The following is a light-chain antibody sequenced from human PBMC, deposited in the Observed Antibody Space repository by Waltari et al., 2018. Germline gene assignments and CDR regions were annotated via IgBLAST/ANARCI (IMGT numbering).Light chain of an antibody. CDR2: NTN. CDR3: AAWDDSLGAV. J-gene: IGLJ3*02. V-gene: IGLV1-44*01. CDR1: FSNIGSNS. Sequence: QSVLTQPPSVSGTPGQRVTISCSGSFSNIGSNSVTWYQQLPGTSPRLLIYNTNQGPAGVPHRFSASKSGTSASLAITGLQSEDEAYYYWAAWDDSLGAVFGGGTKLTVL.